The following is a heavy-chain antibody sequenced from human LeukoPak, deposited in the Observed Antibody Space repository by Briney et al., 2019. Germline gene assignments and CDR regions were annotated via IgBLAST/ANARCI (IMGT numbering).Heavy chain of an antibody. V-gene: IGHV4-59*01. CDR3: ARIIRGYSYGAFDY. CDR2: IYYSGST. Sequence: SETLSLTCTVSGGSISSYYWSWIRQPPGKGLEWIGYIYYSGSTNYNPSLKSRVTISVDTSKNQFSLKLSSVTAADTAVYYCARIIRGYSYGAFDYWGQGTLVTVSS. J-gene: IGHJ4*02. CDR1: GGSISSYY. D-gene: IGHD5-18*01.